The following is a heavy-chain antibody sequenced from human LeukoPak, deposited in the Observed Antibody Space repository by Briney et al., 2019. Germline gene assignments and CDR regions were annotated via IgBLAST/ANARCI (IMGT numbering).Heavy chain of an antibody. Sequence: GGSLRLSCAASGFTVSSNYMSWVRQAPGKGLEWVSAISGSGDNTYYADSVEDRFTISRDKSKNTLYLQMNSLGAEDTAVYYCAKNRGNYYYFDYWGQGTLVTVSS. CDR1: GFTVSSNY. CDR2: ISGSGDNT. D-gene: IGHD4-11*01. V-gene: IGHV3-23*01. J-gene: IGHJ4*02. CDR3: AKNRGNYYYFDY.